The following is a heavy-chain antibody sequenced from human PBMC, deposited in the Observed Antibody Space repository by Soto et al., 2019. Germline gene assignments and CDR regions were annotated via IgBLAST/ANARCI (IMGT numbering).Heavy chain of an antibody. CDR3: ARRYCSTTSCLAGFDL. CDR2: INHSGST. J-gene: IGHJ5*02. V-gene: IGHV4-34*01. Sequence: PSETLSLTCAVYGGSFSGNHLAWIRQVPGKGLEWIGEINHSGSTNYNPSHKSRVTISVDTSKNQISLKLNSVTAADTAVYYCARRYCSTTSCLAGFDLWGRGTLVTVSS. D-gene: IGHD2-2*01. CDR1: GGSFSGNH.